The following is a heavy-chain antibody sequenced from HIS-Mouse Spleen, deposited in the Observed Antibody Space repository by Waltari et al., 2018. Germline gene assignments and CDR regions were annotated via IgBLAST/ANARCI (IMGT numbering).Heavy chain of an antibody. CDR3: ARERRGPGWFDP. J-gene: IGHJ5*02. D-gene: IGHD5-12*01. V-gene: IGHV3-7*01. Sequence: EVQLVESGGGWVQPGGSLRRSCAASGFTFSSYWIRWFREAQGKGLEWVANIKQDGSEKYYVDSVKGRFTISRDNAKNSLYLQMNSLRAEDTAVYYCARERRGPGWFDPWGQGTLVTVSS. CDR2: IKQDGSEK. CDR1: GFTFSSYW.